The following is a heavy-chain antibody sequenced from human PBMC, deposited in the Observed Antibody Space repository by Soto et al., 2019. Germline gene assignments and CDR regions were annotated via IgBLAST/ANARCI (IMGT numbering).Heavy chain of an antibody. Sequence: SETLSLTCTVSGGSISSYYWSWIRQPPGKGLEWIGYIYYSGSTNYNPSLKSRVTISVDTSKNQFSLKLSSVTAADTAVYYCARVRNGCSSTSCYEIEDYWGQGTLVTVSS. CDR1: GGSISSYY. V-gene: IGHV4-59*01. J-gene: IGHJ4*02. D-gene: IGHD2-2*01. CDR2: IYYSGST. CDR3: ARVRNGCSSTSCYEIEDY.